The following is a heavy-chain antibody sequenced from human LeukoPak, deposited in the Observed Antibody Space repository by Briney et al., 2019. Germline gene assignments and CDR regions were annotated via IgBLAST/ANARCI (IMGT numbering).Heavy chain of an antibody. V-gene: IGHV4-4*09. Sequence: SETLSLTCSVSGGSFDSKYWSWIRQPPGKGLEWIGYIYTSGSTNYNPSLKSRVTISVDTSKNQFSLKLSSVTAADTAVYYCARTANWFDPWGQGTLVTVSS. CDR2: IYTSGST. J-gene: IGHJ5*02. CDR3: ARTANWFDP. CDR1: GGSFDSKY. D-gene: IGHD6-25*01.